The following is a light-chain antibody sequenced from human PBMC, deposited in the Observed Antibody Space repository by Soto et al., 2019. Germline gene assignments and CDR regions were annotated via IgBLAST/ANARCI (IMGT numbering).Light chain of an antibody. CDR3: SSYAGSNNFV. J-gene: IGLJ1*01. CDR2: EVS. Sequence: QSALTQPPSASGSARQSVTISCTGTSSDVGGYNYVSWYRQHPGKAPKLMIYEVSKRPSGVPDRFSASKSGNTASLTVSGLQAEDEADYYCSSYAGSNNFVFGTGTKLTVL. CDR1: SSDVGGYNY. V-gene: IGLV2-8*01.